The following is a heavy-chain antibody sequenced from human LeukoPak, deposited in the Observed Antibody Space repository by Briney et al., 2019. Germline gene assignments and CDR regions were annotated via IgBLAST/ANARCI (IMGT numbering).Heavy chain of an antibody. Sequence: GGSLRLSCAASEFTFSGYWMSWVRQAPGKGLEWVANINQDGSEKYYVDSVKGRFTISRDNAKNSLFLQMGSLRVEDTAVYYCARESTAGYNSSWYGFRNWGQGTLVSVSS. CDR2: INQDGSEK. D-gene: IGHD6-13*01. CDR1: EFTFSGYW. V-gene: IGHV3-7*01. J-gene: IGHJ1*01. CDR3: ARESTAGYNSSWYGFRN.